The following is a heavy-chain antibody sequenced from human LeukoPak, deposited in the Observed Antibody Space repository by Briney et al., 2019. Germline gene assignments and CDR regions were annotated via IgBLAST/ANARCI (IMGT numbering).Heavy chain of an antibody. CDR3: TRAYQLQEFDY. Sequence: SETLSLTCSVSGGSIRSSSYYWGWIRQPPGKGLEWIGSVYFNGNTYYNPSLKSRVTISGDTSKNQFSLRLSSVTAADTAVYFCTRAYQLQEFDYWGRGTLVTVSS. J-gene: IGHJ4*02. CDR2: VYFNGNT. D-gene: IGHD2-2*01. V-gene: IGHV4-39*07. CDR1: GGSIRSSSYY.